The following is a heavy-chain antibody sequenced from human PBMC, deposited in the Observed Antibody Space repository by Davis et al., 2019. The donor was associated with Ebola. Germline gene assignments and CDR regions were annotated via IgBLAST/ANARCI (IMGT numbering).Heavy chain of an antibody. D-gene: IGHD6-19*01. CDR3: AAHFSYRSGWSASSADWYFDL. V-gene: IGHV1-58*02. J-gene: IGHJ2*01. Sequence: SVKVSCKASGLTFSSSAMQWVRQARGQRLEWIGWIVVGSGHTNYAQKFQERVTITRDMSTSTAYMELSSLRSEDTAVYYCAAHFSYRSGWSASSADWYFDLWGRGTLVTVSS. CDR1: GLTFSSSA. CDR2: IVVGSGHT.